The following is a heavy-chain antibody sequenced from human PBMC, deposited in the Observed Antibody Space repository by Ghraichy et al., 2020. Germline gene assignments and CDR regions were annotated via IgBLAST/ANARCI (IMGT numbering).Heavy chain of an antibody. D-gene: IGHD2-2*03. CDR3: ATKEGTNWMLDF. V-gene: IGHV4-34*01. CDR1: GGSFSGYY. CDR2: VNHGGTT. Sequence: SETLSLTCAVYGGSFSGYYWAWIRQSPGKGLEWIGEVNHGGTTHYHPSLKSRLTISIDTSKNHFSLELSSVTAADTAVYYCATKEGTNWMLDFWGQGNLVTVSS. J-gene: IGHJ4*02.